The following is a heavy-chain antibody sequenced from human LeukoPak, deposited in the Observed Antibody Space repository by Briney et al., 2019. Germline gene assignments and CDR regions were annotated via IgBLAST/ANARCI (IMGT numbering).Heavy chain of an antibody. CDR2: IYYSGST. CDR3: ARGVVLTGYPLDF. Sequence: SETLSLTCSVSGGSFTGYYWSWIRQPPGRGLEWIGFIYYSGSTDYNPSLKRRVTISVDTSKKQFSLKLTSVTSADTAVYYCARGVVLTGYPLDFWGRGTLVTVSS. V-gene: IGHV4-59*01. D-gene: IGHD3-9*01. J-gene: IGHJ4*02. CDR1: GGSFTGYY.